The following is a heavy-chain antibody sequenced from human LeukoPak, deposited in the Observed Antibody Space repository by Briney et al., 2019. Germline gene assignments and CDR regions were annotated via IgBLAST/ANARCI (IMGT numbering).Heavy chain of an antibody. CDR3: ARHHTSGWYKSDAFDI. D-gene: IGHD6-19*01. CDR1: GYSFTSYW. J-gene: IGHJ3*02. Sequence: GESLKISCKGSGYSFTSYWIGWVRQMPWRGLEWMGIIYPGDSDTRYSPSFQGQITISADKSISTAYLQWSSLKASDTAMYYCARHHTSGWYKSDAFDIWGQGTMVTVSS. V-gene: IGHV5-51*01. CDR2: IYPGDSDT.